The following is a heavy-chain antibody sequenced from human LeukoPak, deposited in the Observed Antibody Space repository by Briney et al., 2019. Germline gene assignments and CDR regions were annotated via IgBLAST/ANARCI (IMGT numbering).Heavy chain of an antibody. J-gene: IGHJ4*02. Sequence: ASVKVSCKASGYTFTGYYMHWVRQAPGQGLEWMGWINPNSGGTNYAQKFQGRVTMTRDTSISTAYMELSRLRSDDTAVYYCARNGGDYEEGFDDWGQGTLVTVSS. CDR3: ARNGGDYEEGFDD. D-gene: IGHD2-21*02. CDR1: GYTFTGYY. CDR2: INPNSGGT. V-gene: IGHV1-2*02.